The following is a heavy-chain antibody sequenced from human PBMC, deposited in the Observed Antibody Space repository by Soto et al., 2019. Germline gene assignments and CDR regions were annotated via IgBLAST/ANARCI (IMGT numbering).Heavy chain of an antibody. CDR1: GVSISNSRFY. CDR2: IYHTGNA. J-gene: IGHJ5*02. CDR3: ARDFFDSSDYTTNWFDP. Sequence: SETLSLTCSVSGVSISNSRFYWAWIRQPPGEGLEWIGSIYHTGNAYYNPSLKSRVTISVDTSKNQFSLKLTSVTAADAALYYCARDFFDSSDYTTNWFDPWGQGTLVTVSS. V-gene: IGHV4-39*01. D-gene: IGHD3-22*01.